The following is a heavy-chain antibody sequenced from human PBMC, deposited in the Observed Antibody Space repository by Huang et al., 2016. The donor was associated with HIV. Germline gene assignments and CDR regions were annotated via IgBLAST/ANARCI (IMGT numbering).Heavy chain of an antibody. J-gene: IGHJ4*02. Sequence: QVQLVQSGAEMKKSGSSVKVSCKASGGTVSSFSFTWVRQAPGHGLEWMGGIIPVHATTDLAQKFRGRVTLTADESTNTACMELSGLTSQDTAVYYCARGVGNSNRGFDIWGQGTLVTVS. CDR3: ARGVGNSNRGFDI. CDR1: GGTVSSFS. CDR2: IIPVHATT. V-gene: IGHV1-69*13. D-gene: IGHD5-18*01.